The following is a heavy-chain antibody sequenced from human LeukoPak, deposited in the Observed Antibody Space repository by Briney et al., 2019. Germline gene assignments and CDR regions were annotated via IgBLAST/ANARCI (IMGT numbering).Heavy chain of an antibody. CDR1: GFTFSSYA. V-gene: IGHV3-23*01. J-gene: IGHJ4*02. Sequence: GESLRLSCAASGFTFSSYAMSWVRQAPGKGLEWVSVVSGSGRSTDYADSVKGRFTISRDNSKNTLYLQMNSLRVEDTAVYYCAKAERFSGTKTPDYRGQGTLVTVSS. CDR2: VSGSGRST. D-gene: IGHD1-26*01. CDR3: AKAERFSGTKTPDY.